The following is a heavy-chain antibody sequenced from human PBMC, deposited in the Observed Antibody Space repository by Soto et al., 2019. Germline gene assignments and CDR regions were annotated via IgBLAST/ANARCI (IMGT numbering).Heavy chain of an antibody. CDR1: GFTFDDYA. D-gene: IGHD3-10*01. CDR2: ISWNSGSI. Sequence: PGGSLRLSCAASGFTFDDYAMHWVRQAPGKGLEWVSGISWNSGSIGYADSVKGRFTISRDNAKNSLYLQMNSLRAEDTALYYCAKDMVRVGFGELPYYYYYGMDVWGQGTTVTVSS. V-gene: IGHV3-9*01. J-gene: IGHJ6*02. CDR3: AKDMVRVGFGELPYYYYYGMDV.